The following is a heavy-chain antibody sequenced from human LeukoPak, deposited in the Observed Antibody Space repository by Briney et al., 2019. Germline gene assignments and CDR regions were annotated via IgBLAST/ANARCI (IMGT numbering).Heavy chain of an antibody. CDR3: VCAADYYGWVFDY. CDR2: IYYSGST. J-gene: IGHJ4*02. V-gene: IGHV4-39*07. CDR1: RVSISSSSYY. Sequence: SETLSLTCTVSRVSISSSSYYWGWIRQPPGKGLEWIGSIYYSGSTYYNPSLKSRVTISVDTSKNQFSLKLSSVTAADTAVYYCVCAADYYGWVFDYWGQGTLVTVSS. D-gene: IGHD3-10*01.